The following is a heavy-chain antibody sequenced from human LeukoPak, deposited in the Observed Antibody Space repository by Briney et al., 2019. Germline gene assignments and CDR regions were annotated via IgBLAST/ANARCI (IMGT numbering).Heavy chain of an antibody. V-gene: IGHV3-9*01. CDR3: AKIGTEVDH. Sequence: GGSLRLSCAAAEFKFDDYAMHWVRQGPGKGLEWVAGISWSSGHMEYAESVKGRFTISRDNAKNSIYLQMNNLRADDTAVYYCAKIGTEVDHWGQGTLVTV. CDR2: ISWSSGHM. D-gene: IGHD1-14*01. J-gene: IGHJ4*02. CDR1: EFKFDDYA.